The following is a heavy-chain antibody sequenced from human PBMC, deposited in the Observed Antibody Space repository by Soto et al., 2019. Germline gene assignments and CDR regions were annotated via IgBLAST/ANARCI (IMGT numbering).Heavy chain of an antibody. D-gene: IGHD2-2*01. J-gene: IGHJ3*02. V-gene: IGHV3-21*01. CDR1: GFTFSSYS. Sequence: GGSLRLSCAASGFTFSSYSMNWFRQAPGKGLEWVSSISSSSRYIYYADSVEGRFTISRDNAKNSLFLQMNSLRAEDTAVYYCARDSEWCSSTSCYFFDIWGQGTMVTVSS. CDR3: ARDSEWCSSTSCYFFDI. CDR2: ISSSSRYI.